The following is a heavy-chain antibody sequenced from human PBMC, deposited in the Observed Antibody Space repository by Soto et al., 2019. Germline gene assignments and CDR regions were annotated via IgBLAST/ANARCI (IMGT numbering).Heavy chain of an antibody. CDR1: GYTLTELS. CDR2: FDPEDGET. V-gene: IGHV1-24*01. Sequence: ASVKVSCKVSGYTLTELSMHWVGQAPGKGLEWMGGFDPEDGETIYAQKFQGRVTMTEDTSTDTAYMELSSLRSEDTAVYYCATELRNPDHGNWFDPWGQGTLVTVSS. CDR3: ATELRNPDHGNWFDP. J-gene: IGHJ5*02.